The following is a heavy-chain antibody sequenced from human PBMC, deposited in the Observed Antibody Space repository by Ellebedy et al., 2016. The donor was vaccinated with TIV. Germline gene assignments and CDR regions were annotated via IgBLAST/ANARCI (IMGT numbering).Heavy chain of an antibody. D-gene: IGHD2-8*01. CDR2: IIPILGIA. J-gene: IGHJ4*02. CDR1: GYTFTGYY. CDR3: ASGVAYCTNGVCYRGWYFDY. Sequence: AASVKVSCKASGYTFTGYYMHWVRQAPGQGLEWMGRIIPILGIANYAQKFQGRVTITADKSTSTAYMELSSLRSEDTAVYYCASGVAYCTNGVCYRGWYFDYWGQGTLVTVSS. V-gene: IGHV1-69*02.